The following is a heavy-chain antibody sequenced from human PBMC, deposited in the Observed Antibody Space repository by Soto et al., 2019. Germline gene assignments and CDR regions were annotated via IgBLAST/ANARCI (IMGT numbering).Heavy chain of an antibody. CDR3: ARVSNGVLRYFDWLLYFDY. CDR2: ISYDGSNK. CDR1: GFTFSSYA. D-gene: IGHD3-9*01. J-gene: IGHJ4*02. Sequence: QVQLVESGGGVVQPGRSLRLSCAASGFTFSSYAMHWVRQAPGKGLEWVAVISYDGSNKYYADSVKGRFTFSRDNSKNTLYLQMNSLRAEDTAVYYCARVSNGVLRYFDWLLYFDYWGQGTLVTVSS. V-gene: IGHV3-30-3*01.